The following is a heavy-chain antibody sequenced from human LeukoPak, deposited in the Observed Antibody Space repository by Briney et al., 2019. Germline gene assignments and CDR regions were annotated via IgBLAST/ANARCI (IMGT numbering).Heavy chain of an antibody. Sequence: QPGGSLRLSCAASGFTFSSYWMHWVRQAPGKGLVWVSRINSDGSSTSYADSVKGRFTISRDNAKNTLYLQMNSLRAEDTAVYYCAKDRPHYYYDSSGPGYWGQGTLVTVSS. CDR1: GFTFSSYW. CDR3: AKDRPHYYYDSSGPGY. J-gene: IGHJ4*02. D-gene: IGHD3-22*01. CDR2: INSDGSST. V-gene: IGHV3-74*01.